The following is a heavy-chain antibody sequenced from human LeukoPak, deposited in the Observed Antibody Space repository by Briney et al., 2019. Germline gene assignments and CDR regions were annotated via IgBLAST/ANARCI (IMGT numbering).Heavy chain of an antibody. CDR2: INPNSGDT. J-gene: IGHJ4*02. Sequence: ASVNVSCKASGYTFTGYYMHWVRQAPGQGLEWMGWINPNSGDTKYSQKFQGRATMTRDTSISTAYMELSRLRSDDTAVYYCATQRGSYLWGTDFDYWGQGTLVTVSS. CDR3: ATQRGSYLWGTDFDY. V-gene: IGHV1-2*02. D-gene: IGHD3-16*01. CDR1: GYTFTGYY.